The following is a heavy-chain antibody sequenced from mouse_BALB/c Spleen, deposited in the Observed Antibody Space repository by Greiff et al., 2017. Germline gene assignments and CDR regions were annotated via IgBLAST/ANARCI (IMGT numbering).Heavy chain of an antibody. CDR3: ARPYYYGSSDYAMDY. CDR1: GYTFTSYY. Sequence: QVQLKQSGPELVKPGASVRISCKASGYTFTSYYIHWVKQRPGQGLEWIGWLYPGNVNTKYNEKFKGKATLTADKSSSTAYMQLSSLTSEDSAVYFCARPYYYGSSDYAMDYWGQGTSVTVSS. CDR2: LYPGNVNT. D-gene: IGHD1-1*01. J-gene: IGHJ4*01. V-gene: IGHV1S56*01.